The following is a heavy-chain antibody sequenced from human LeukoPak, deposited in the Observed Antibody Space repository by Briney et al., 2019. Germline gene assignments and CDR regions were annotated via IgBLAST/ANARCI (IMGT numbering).Heavy chain of an antibody. D-gene: IGHD2-21*01. CDR2: FSSSGSTI. CDR1: GFPFSSYE. CDR3: ARLFSTAHY. V-gene: IGHV3-48*03. J-gene: IGHJ4*02. Sequence: GGSLRLSCAVSGFPFSSYEMNWVRQAPGKGLEWVSLFSSSGSTIYYADSVKGRFTISRDNAKNSLYLQMNSLRAEDTAVYYCARLFSTAHYWGQGTLVTVSS.